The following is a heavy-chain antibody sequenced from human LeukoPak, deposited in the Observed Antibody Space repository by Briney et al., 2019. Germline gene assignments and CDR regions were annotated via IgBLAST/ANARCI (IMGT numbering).Heavy chain of an antibody. J-gene: IGHJ4*02. V-gene: IGHV4-59*01. D-gene: IGHD3-9*01. CDR1: GGSISSYY. CDR3: ASVTTDYYSYFDY. CDR2: ISYRGST. Sequence: SETLSLTCTVSGGSISSYYWSWIRQPPGKGLEYIGYISYRGSTNYNPSLKSRVTISIDRSKNQFSLKLSSVTAADTAVYYCASVTTDYYSYFDYWGQGTQVTVSS.